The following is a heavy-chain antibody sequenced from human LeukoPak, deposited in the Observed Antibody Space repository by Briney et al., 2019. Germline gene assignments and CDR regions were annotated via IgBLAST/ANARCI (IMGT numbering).Heavy chain of an antibody. CDR1: GFTFSSYG. J-gene: IGHJ6*02. CDR3: ARGLYYDFWSGYSEAYYYYGMDV. CDR2: IWYDGSNK. Sequence: PGRSLRLSCAASGFTFSSYGMHWVRQAPGKGLEWVAVIWYDGSNKYYADSVKGRFTISRDNSKNTLYLQMNSLRAEDTAVYYCARGLYYDFWSGYSEAYYYYGMDVWGQGTTVTVSS. V-gene: IGHV3-33*01. D-gene: IGHD3-3*01.